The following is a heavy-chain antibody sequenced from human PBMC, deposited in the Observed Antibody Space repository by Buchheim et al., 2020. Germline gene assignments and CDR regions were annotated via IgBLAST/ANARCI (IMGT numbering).Heavy chain of an antibody. J-gene: IGHJ6*03. CDR3: ARVYSSSIVYYYYMDV. D-gene: IGHD6-6*01. CDR2: INHSGST. CDR1: GGSFSGYY. V-gene: IGHV4-34*01. Sequence: QVQLQQWGAGLLKPSETLSLTCAVYGGSFSGYYWSWIRQPPGKGLEWIGEINHSGSTNYNPSLKSRVTISVDTSKNKFSLKLSSVTAADTAVYYCARVYSSSIVYYYYMDVWGKGTT.